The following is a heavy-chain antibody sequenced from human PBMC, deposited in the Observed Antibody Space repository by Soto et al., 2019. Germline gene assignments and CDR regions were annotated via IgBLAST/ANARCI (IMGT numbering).Heavy chain of an antibody. CDR2: ISGSGGST. D-gene: IGHD3-3*01. J-gene: IGHJ6*02. V-gene: IGHV3-23*01. CDR1: GFTFSSYA. Sequence: PGGSLRLSCAASGFTFSSYAMSWVRQAPGKGLEWVSAISGSGGSTYYADSVKGRFTISRDNSKNTLYLQMNSLRAEDTAVYYCASFCSGYHWPSYGMHVCGQAPTLTVSS. CDR3: ASFCSGYHWPSYGMHV.